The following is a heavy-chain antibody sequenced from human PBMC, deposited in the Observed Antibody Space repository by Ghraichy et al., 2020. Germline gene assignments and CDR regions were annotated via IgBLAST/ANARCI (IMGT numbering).Heavy chain of an antibody. CDR3: ARDLGVDQFLRDP. Sequence: GESLNISCAASGFGVSSHYMNWLRQTPEKGLEWVSIIYSGGDTHYADSVRGRFTISRDHSKNTLYLQMNSLRAEDTAVYYCARDLGVDQFLRDPWGQGSLVTVAS. D-gene: IGHD3-3*01. V-gene: IGHV3-53*01. CDR1: GFGVSSHY. CDR2: IYSGGDT. J-gene: IGHJ5*02.